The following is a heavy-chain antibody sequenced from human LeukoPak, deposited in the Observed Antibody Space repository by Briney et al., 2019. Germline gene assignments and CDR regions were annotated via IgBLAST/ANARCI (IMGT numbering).Heavy chain of an antibody. Sequence: SETLSLTCAVYGGSFSGYHWTWIRQSPGKGLEWSGDINPSGSTYYNPSLKIRLTISVDTSKNQFSLKLRSVTAADTAVYYCARGRHDITMIVVVMTSVSYYLDVWGKGTTVTVS. D-gene: IGHD3-22*01. J-gene: IGHJ6*03. CDR3: ARGRHDITMIVVVMTSVSYYLDV. CDR1: GGSFSGYH. CDR2: INPSGST. V-gene: IGHV4-34*01.